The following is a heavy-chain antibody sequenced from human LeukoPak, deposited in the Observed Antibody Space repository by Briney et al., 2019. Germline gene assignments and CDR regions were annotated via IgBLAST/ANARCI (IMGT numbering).Heavy chain of an antibody. D-gene: IGHD3-22*01. CDR3: ARHAFSDYDSSGYYSY. CDR2: IYYSGST. Sequence: SETLSLTCTVSGGSISSSSYYWGWIRQPPGKGLERIGSIYYSGSTYYNPSLKSRVTISVDTSKNQFSLKLSSVTAADTAVYYCARHAFSDYDSSGYYSYWGQGTLVTVSS. CDR1: GGSISSSSYY. J-gene: IGHJ4*02. V-gene: IGHV4-39*01.